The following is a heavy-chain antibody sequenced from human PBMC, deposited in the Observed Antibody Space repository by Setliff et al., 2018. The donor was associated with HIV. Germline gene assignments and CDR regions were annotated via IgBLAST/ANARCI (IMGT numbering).Heavy chain of an antibody. CDR2: IRYDGSDK. CDR3: AKDRLLDGSSWYYLDY. D-gene: IGHD6-13*01. Sequence: LRLSCEISGFTFSNYGMHWVRQAPGKGLEWVAFIRYDGSDKYYVDSVKGRFTVSIDNSKNTLYLQMNSLRPEDTALYYCAKDRLLDGSSWYYLDYWGQGTLVTVSS. V-gene: IGHV3-30*02. J-gene: IGHJ4*02. CDR1: GFTFSNYG.